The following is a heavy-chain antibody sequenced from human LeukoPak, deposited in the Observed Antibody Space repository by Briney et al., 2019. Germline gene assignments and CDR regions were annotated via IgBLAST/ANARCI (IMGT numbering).Heavy chain of an antibody. Sequence: SETLSLTCTVSGGSISSYYWSWIRRPAGRGLSGIGRIYTSGSTNYNPPLKSRVTMSVDTSKNQFSLKLSSVTAADTAVYYCAREYCSGGSCFELGFDPWGQGTLVTVSS. V-gene: IGHV4-4*07. CDR3: AREYCSGGSCFELGFDP. J-gene: IGHJ5*02. CDR1: GGSISSYY. D-gene: IGHD2-15*01. CDR2: IYTSGST.